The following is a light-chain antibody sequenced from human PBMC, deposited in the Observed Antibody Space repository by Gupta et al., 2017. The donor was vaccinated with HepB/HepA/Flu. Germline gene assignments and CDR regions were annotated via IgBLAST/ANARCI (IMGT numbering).Light chain of an antibody. CDR2: DAS. Sequence: EILMTQSPATLSVAPGERVTLSCRASQTVTSNFALYQQKPGQAPRLLIYDASTRATGTPARFSGSGSGTEFTLTISSLQSEDFGVYYCQQCSNWPLTFGGGTKVEIK. CDR1: QTVTSN. J-gene: IGKJ4*01. CDR3: QQCSNWPLT. V-gene: IGKV3-15*01.